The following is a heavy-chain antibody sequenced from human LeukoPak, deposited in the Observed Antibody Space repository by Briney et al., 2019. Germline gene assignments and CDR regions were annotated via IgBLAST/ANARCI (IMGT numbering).Heavy chain of an antibody. CDR2: INHSGST. J-gene: IGHJ4*02. CDR1: RGSFSGYY. V-gene: IGHV4-34*01. Sequence: RPSETLSLTCAVYRGSFSGYYWSWIRQPPGKGLEWIGEINHSGSTNYNPSLKARVTISVDTSKSQFSLKLSSVTAADTAIYYCARDGDMAGAFDYWGQGTLVTVSS. CDR3: ARDGDMAGAFDY. D-gene: IGHD6-19*01.